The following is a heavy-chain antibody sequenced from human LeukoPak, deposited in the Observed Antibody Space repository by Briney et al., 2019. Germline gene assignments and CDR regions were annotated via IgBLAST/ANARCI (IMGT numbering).Heavy chain of an antibody. CDR2: ISSSGSTI. Sequence: GGSLRLSCAASGFTFSDYYMSRIRQAPGKGLEWVSYISSSGSTIYYADSVKGGFTISRDNAKNSLYLQMNSLRAEDTAVYYCARVEYYDSSGYYDYWGQGTLVTVSS. CDR1: GFTFSDYY. J-gene: IGHJ4*02. D-gene: IGHD3-22*01. CDR3: ARVEYYDSSGYYDY. V-gene: IGHV3-11*04.